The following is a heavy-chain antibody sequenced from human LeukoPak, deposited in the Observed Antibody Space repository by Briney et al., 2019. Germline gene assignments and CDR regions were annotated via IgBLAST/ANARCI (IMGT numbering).Heavy chain of an antibody. CDR1: GGSISTSSYY. D-gene: IGHD3-10*01. CDR2: IFYSGST. Sequence: PSETLSLACTVSGGSISTSSYYWGWVRQPPGKGLEWIGNIFYSGSTYYSPSLKSRVTISVDKSKNQFSLKLSSVTAADTAVYYCARGSTVRALDYWGQGTLVTVSS. V-gene: IGHV4-39*07. J-gene: IGHJ4*02. CDR3: ARGSTVRALDY.